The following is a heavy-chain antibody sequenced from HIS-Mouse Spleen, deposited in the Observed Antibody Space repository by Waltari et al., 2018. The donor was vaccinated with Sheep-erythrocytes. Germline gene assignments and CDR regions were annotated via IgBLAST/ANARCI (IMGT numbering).Heavy chain of an antibody. D-gene: IGHD3-10*01. Sequence: QVQLVESGGGVVQPGRSLRLSCAASGFTFSSCGLHWVRQAPGKGLEWVAVISYDGSNKYYADSVKGRFTSSRDNSKHTLYLQMNSLRAEDTAVYYCAKDGGGNWFDPWGQGTLVTVSS. CDR2: ISYDGSNK. CDR1: GFTFSSCG. V-gene: IGHV3-30*18. CDR3: AKDGGGNWFDP. J-gene: IGHJ5*02.